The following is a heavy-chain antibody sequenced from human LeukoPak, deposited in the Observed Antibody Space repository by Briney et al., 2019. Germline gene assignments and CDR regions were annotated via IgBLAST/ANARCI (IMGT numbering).Heavy chain of an antibody. CDR2: ISSSGSTI. J-gene: IGHJ4*02. CDR3: AREETSTQITMVRGVLDY. Sequence: GGSLRLSCAASGFTFSDYYMSWIRQAPGKGLEWVSYISSSGSTIYYADSVKGRFTISRDSAKNSLYLQMNSLRAEDTAVYYCAREETSTQITMVRGVLDYWGQGTLVTVSS. CDR1: GFTFSDYY. V-gene: IGHV3-11*01. D-gene: IGHD3-10*01.